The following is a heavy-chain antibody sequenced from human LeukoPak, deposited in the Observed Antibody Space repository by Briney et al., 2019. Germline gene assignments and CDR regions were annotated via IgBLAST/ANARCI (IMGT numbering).Heavy chain of an antibody. D-gene: IGHD5-12*01. J-gene: IGHJ4*02. Sequence: ASVKVSCKASGYTFTGYYIHWVRQAPGQGLEWMGWINPNSGGTNYAQKFQGRVTMTRDTSTTYIELSRLTSDDTAVYYCARAYSGYEAFDYWGQGALVTVSS. V-gene: IGHV1-2*02. CDR1: GYTFTGYY. CDR3: ARAYSGYEAFDY. CDR2: INPNSGGT.